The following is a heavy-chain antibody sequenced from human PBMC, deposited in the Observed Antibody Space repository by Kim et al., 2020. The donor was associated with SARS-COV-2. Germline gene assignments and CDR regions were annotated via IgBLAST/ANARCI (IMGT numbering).Heavy chain of an antibody. V-gene: IGHV3-13*01. CDR3: ARGVVGAAYGMDV. Sequence: YPGSVKCRFTISRENAKNSLYLQMNSLRAGDTAVYYCARGVVGAAYGMDVWGQGTTVTVSS. D-gene: IGHD1-26*01. J-gene: IGHJ6*02.